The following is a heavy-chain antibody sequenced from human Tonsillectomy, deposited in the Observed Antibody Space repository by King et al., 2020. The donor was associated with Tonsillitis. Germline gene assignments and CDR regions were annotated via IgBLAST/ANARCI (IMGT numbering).Heavy chain of an antibody. Sequence: VQLVESGGGWVQPGGSLRLSGAPSGFTFSTYPMSWVRQAPGKGLGWASAIFGSVGGTYYADSVKGRFTISRDNSKNTLYLQMNSLRAEDTAVYYCAKDVGSYYYFDYWGQGTLVTVSS. CDR3: AKDVGSYYYFDY. V-gene: IGHV3-23*04. CDR1: GFTFSTYP. D-gene: IGHD1-26*01. J-gene: IGHJ4*02. CDR2: IFGSVGGT.